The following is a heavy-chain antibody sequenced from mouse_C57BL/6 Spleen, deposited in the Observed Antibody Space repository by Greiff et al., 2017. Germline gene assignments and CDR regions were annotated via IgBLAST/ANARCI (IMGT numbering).Heavy chain of an antibody. CDR3: ARNYPVAY. V-gene: IGHV1-22*01. CDR2: INPNNGGT. Sequence: EVQLQQPGPELVKPGASVKMSCKASGYTFTDYYMHWVKQSHGKSLEWIGYINPNNGGTSYKQKFKGKATLTVNKSSSTAYMELRSLTSEDSAVYDCARNYPVAYWGQGTLVTVSA. J-gene: IGHJ3*01. D-gene: IGHD1-1*01. CDR1: GYTFTDYY.